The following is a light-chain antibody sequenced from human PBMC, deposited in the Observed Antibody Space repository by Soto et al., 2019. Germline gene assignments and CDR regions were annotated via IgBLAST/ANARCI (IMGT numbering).Light chain of an antibody. V-gene: IGLV2-14*01. CDR3: SSYTSSSTLENV. Sequence: QSALTQPASVYGSPGQSITISCTGTSSDVGGYNYVSWYQQHPGKAPKLMIYDVSNRPSGVSNRFSGSKSGNTASLTISGLQAEDEADYYCSSYTSSSTLENVFGTGTKVTVL. J-gene: IGLJ1*01. CDR1: SSDVGGYNY. CDR2: DVS.